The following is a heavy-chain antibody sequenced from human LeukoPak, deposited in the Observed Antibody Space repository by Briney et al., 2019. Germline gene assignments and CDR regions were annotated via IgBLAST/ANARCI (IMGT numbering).Heavy chain of an antibody. D-gene: IGHD3-9*01. CDR1: GGTFSSYA. CDR2: IIPIFGTA. CDR3: ARGGRSYCDILTGYPIRLDY. J-gene: IGHJ4*02. Sequence: GASVKVSCKASGGTFSSYAISWVRQAPGQGLEWMGGIIPIFGTANYAQKFQGRVTITADKSTSTAYMELSSLRSEDTAVYYCARGGRSYCDILTGYPIRLDYWGQGTLVTVSS. V-gene: IGHV1-69*06.